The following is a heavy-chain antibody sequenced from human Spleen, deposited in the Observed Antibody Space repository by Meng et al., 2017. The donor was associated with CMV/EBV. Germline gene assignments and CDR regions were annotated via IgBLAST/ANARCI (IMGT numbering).Heavy chain of an antibody. V-gene: IGHV3-33*06. D-gene: IGHD2-2*01. CDR2: IWYDGSNK. J-gene: IGHJ6*02. CDR1: GFTFSSYG. CDR3: AKALLDCSSTSCHLTYYYYGMDV. Sequence: GESLKISCAASGFTFSSYGMHWVRQAPGKGLEWVAVIWYDGSNKYYADSVKGRFTISRDNSKNTLYLQMNSLRAEDTAVYYCAKALLDCSSTSCHLTYYYYGMDVWGQGTTVTVSS.